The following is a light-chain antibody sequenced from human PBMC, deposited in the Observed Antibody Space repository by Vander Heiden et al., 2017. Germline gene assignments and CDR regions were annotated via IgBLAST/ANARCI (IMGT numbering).Light chain of an antibody. CDR2: PAS. CDR3: QQYYDYPFT. J-gene: IGKJ3*01. Sequence: ALRMTQSPSSFSASTGDRVTITCRASQDICSSLAWYPQKPGQAPKLLICPASTMQSGAPSRFSGSGSGTDFTLTIDSLQSEDVATYYCQQYYDYPFTFGPGTRVDIK. V-gene: IGKV1-8*01. CDR1: QDICSS.